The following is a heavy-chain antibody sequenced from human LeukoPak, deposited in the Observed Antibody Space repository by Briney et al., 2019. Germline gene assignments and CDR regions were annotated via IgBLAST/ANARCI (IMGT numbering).Heavy chain of an antibody. CDR1: GGSISSGGYY. Sequence: PSQTLCLTCTVSGGSISSGGYYWSWIRQHPGGGLQWIGYMYYSGSTYYNPSLKSRVTISVDTSKNQFSLKLSSVTAADTAVYYCARRIAAAGTRWFDPWGQGTLVTVSS. D-gene: IGHD6-13*01. CDR3: ARRIAAAGTRWFDP. CDR2: MYYSGST. J-gene: IGHJ5*02. V-gene: IGHV4-31*03.